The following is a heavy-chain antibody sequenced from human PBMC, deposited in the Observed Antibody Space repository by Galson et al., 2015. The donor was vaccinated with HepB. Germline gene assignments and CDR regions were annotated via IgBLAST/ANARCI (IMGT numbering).Heavy chain of an antibody. CDR1: GYTFTSYG. V-gene: IGHV1-18*01. J-gene: IGHJ5*02. Sequence: SVKVSCKASGYTFTSYGISWVRQAPGQGLEWMGWISAYNGNTNYAQKLQGRVTMTTDTSTSTAYMELRSLRSDDTAVYYCARDSPGGDNYYDSSGYYPWGQGTLVTVSS. D-gene: IGHD3-22*01. CDR2: ISAYNGNT. CDR3: ARDSPGGDNYYDSSGYYP.